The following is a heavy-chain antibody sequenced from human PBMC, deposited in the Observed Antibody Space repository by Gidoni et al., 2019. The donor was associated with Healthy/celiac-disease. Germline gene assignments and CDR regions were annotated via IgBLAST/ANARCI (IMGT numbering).Heavy chain of an antibody. CDR1: GGSFSGYY. CDR2: INHSGST. CDR3: ARRIVVVTAMAGFLGNSQLNWYFDL. J-gene: IGHJ2*01. V-gene: IGHV4-34*01. Sequence: QVQLQQWGAGLLRPSETLSLTCAVYGGSFSGYYWSWIRQPPGKGLEWIGEINHSGSTNYNPSLKSRVTISVDTSKNQFSLKLSSVTAADTAVYYCARRIVVVTAMAGFLGNSQLNWYFDLWGRGTLVTVSS. D-gene: IGHD2-21*02.